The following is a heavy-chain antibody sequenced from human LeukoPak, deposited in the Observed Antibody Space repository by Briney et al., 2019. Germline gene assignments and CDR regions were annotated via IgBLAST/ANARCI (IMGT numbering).Heavy chain of an antibody. CDR3: AKGVGGNWFYP. D-gene: IGHD3-10*01. CDR1: GFTFSSYR. Sequence: GGSLRLSWAASGFTFSSYRMHWVRQAPGKGLEWVAVIWYGGSNKYYADSVKGRFTISRDNSKNTLYLQMNSLRAEDTAVYYCAKGVGGNWFYPWGQGTLVTVSS. V-gene: IGHV3-30*02. CDR2: IWYGGSNK. J-gene: IGHJ5*02.